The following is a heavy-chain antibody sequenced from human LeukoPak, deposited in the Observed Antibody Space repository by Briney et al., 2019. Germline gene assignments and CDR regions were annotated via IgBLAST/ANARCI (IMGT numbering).Heavy chain of an antibody. J-gene: IGHJ4*02. CDR2: IYYSGST. V-gene: IGHV4-59*01. CDR1: GGSISSYY. CDR3: ARAWGSGWYLGGYYYFDY. Sequence: SETLSLTCTVSGGSISSYYWSWIRQPPGKGLEWIGYIYYSGSTNYNPSLKSRVTISVDTSKNQFSLKLSSVTAADTAVYYCARAWGSGWYLGGYYYFDYWGQGTLVTVSS. D-gene: IGHD6-19*01.